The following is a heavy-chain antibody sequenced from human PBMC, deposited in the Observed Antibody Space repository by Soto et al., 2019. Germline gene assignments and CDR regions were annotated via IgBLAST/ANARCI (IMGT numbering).Heavy chain of an antibody. CDR3: VRRHVSATGIDWFDP. CDR2: INAANGDT. V-gene: IGHV1-3*01. CDR1: GYAFTSYG. J-gene: IGHJ5*02. Sequence: ASVKVSCKASGYAFTSYGIHWVRQAPGQRLEWMGWINAANGDTKYSPKFQGRVTITRDTSASTAYMELSSLRSEDTAVYYCVRRHVSATGIDWFDPWGQGTLVTVS. D-gene: IGHD6-13*01.